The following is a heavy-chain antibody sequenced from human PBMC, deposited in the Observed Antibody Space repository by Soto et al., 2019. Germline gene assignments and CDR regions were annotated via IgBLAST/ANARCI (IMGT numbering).Heavy chain of an antibody. V-gene: IGHV1-69*13. D-gene: IGHD3-3*01. CDR2: IIPMFVRT. J-gene: IGHJ5*01. CDR3: ACGLRFLHMYNWFDS. Sequence: SSVQVSCKASGGPVSGYAWICVRQAPGQGREGIGGIIPMFVRTNYADNFQARDTITADESTIADYLQLDSLTSDDTALYFCACGLRFLHMYNWFDSWGQGTLVTVSS. CDR1: GGPVSGYA.